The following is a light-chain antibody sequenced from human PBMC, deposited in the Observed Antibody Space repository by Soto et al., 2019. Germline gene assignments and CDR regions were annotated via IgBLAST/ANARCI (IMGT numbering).Light chain of an antibody. CDR1: SSYVGGYNY. V-gene: IGLV2-14*01. CDR3: SSYTSSSTYV. Sequence: HSVLTQPASVSGSPGQSITISCTGTSSYVGGYNYVSWYQQHPGKAPKLMIYEVSNRPSGVSNRFSGSKSGNTASLTISGLQAEDEADYYCSSYTSSSTYVFGTGTKVTVL. J-gene: IGLJ1*01. CDR2: EVS.